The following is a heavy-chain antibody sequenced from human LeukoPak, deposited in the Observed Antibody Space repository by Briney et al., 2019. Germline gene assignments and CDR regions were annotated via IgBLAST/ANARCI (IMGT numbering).Heavy chain of an antibody. Sequence: GGSLRLSCATSGITLSDHQMDWVRQAPGKGLDWVGRSRSKANSYTTEYAASVKGRFTISRDNAKNSLYLQMNSLRAEDTAVYYCAKDAVNSSWRRRPDYWGQGTLVTVSS. CDR2: SRSKANSYTT. V-gene: IGHV3-72*01. D-gene: IGHD6-13*01. CDR3: AKDAVNSSWRRRPDY. CDR1: GITLSDHQ. J-gene: IGHJ4*02.